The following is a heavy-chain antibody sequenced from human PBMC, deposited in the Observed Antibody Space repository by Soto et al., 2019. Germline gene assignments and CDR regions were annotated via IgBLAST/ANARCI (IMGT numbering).Heavy chain of an antibody. CDR1: GGSISSSSYY. V-gene: IGHV4-39*01. J-gene: IGHJ4*02. D-gene: IGHD5-12*01. CDR2: IYYCGST. Sequence: SETLSLTCAVSGGSISSSSYYWGWILQPPGKGLEWIGSIYYCGSTYYNPSLKSRVTISVDTSKNQFSLKLSSVTAADTAVYYCARPRDGYNTDFDYWGQGTLVTVSS. CDR3: ARPRDGYNTDFDY.